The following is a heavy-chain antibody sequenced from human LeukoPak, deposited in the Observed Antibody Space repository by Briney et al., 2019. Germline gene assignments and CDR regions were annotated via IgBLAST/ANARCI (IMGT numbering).Heavy chain of an antibody. CDR1: GFTFSSYA. Sequence: GGSLRLSCAASGFTFSSYAMHWVRQAPGKGLEWVAVISYDGSNKYYADSVKGRFTISRDNSKNTLYLQMNSLRSEDTAVYYCARDRVYSSRKKITLPDYYYYYGMDVWGQGTTVTVSS. CDR3: ARDRVYSSRKKITLPDYYYYYGMDV. CDR2: ISYDGSNK. V-gene: IGHV3-30-3*01. D-gene: IGHD6-13*01. J-gene: IGHJ6*02.